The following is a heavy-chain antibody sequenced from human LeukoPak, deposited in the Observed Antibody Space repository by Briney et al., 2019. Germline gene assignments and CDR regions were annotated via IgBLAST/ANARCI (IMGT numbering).Heavy chain of an antibody. J-gene: IGHJ6*03. D-gene: IGHD1-14*01. V-gene: IGHV3-30*02. CDR1: GFTFSSYG. Sequence: PGGSLRLSCAASGFTFSSYGMHWVRQAPGKGLEWVAFIRYDGGNKYYADSVKGRFTISRDNSKNTLYLQMNSLRAGDTAVYYCAKTGSFTYYYYMDVWGKGTTVTVSS. CDR3: AKTGSFTYYYYMDV. CDR2: IRYDGGNK.